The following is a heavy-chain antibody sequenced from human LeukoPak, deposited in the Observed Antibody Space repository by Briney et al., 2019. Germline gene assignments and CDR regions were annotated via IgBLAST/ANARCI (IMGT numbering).Heavy chain of an antibody. Sequence: GESLRLSCEASGFTFDDYGMSWVRQAAGKGLEWVSAITNWNGGSTGYAGSVRGRFTVSRDNAKNSLYLQMNSLRAEDTALYYCARCSRSSTDCYSAFDIWGQGTVVTVSS. CDR3: ARCSRSSTDCYSAFDI. CDR2: ITNWNGGST. V-gene: IGHV3-20*04. J-gene: IGHJ3*02. CDR1: GFTFDDYG. D-gene: IGHD2-2*02.